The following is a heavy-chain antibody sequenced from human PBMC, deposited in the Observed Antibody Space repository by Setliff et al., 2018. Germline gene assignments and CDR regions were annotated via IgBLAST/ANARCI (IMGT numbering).Heavy chain of an antibody. J-gene: IGHJ3*02. V-gene: IGHV4-39*07. CDR3: ARKGISALSGAFDM. Sequence: PSETLSLTCTVSGGSISSSYYYWGWIRQPPGKGLEWIGRIYTSGSTNYNPSLKSRVTMSVDTSKNQFSLKLSSVTAADTAVYYCARKGISALSGAFDMWGQGTMVTVSS. CDR2: IYTSGST. CDR1: GGSISSSYYY. D-gene: IGHD1-26*01.